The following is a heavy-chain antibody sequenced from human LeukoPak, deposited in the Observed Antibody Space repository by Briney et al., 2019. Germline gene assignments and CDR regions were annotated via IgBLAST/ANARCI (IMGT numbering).Heavy chain of an antibody. V-gene: IGHV3-23*01. CDR2: ISGSGGST. Sequence: GGSLRLSCAASGFTFDDYAMHWVRQAPGKGLEWVSAISGSGGSTYYADSVKGRFTISRDNSKNTLYLQMNSLRAEDTAVYYCAKEDYSNYPHYYYYYMDVWGKGTTVTVSS. CDR1: GFTFDDYA. CDR3: AKEDYSNYPHYYYYYMDV. D-gene: IGHD4-11*01. J-gene: IGHJ6*03.